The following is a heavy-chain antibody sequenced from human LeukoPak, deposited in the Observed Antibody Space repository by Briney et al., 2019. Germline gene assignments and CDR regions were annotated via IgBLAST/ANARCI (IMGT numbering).Heavy chain of an antibody. Sequence: PGGSLRLSCAASGFTVSSNYMSWVRQAPGKGLEWVSTIDRGGNTNYADSVKGRFTISRDNSKNTLYLQMNSLRAEDTAVYYCAKEAIAARSSNWFDPWGQGTLVTVSS. CDR3: AKEAIAARSSNWFDP. V-gene: IGHV3-66*01. CDR2: IDRGGNT. J-gene: IGHJ5*02. CDR1: GFTVSSNY. D-gene: IGHD6-6*01.